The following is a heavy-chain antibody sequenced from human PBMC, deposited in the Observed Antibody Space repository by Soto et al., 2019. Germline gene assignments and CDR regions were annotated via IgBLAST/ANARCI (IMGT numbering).Heavy chain of an antibody. Sequence: PGGSLRLSCAASGFTFSSYAMSWVRQAPGKGLEWVSAISGSGGSTYYADSVKGRFTISRDNSKNTLYLQMNSLRAEDTAVYYCAKDVVTMIVVVWYPPNPPAFDYWGQGTLVTVSS. CDR1: GFTFSSYA. CDR3: AKDVVTMIVVVWYPPNPPAFDY. J-gene: IGHJ4*02. D-gene: IGHD3-22*01. CDR2: ISGSGGST. V-gene: IGHV3-23*01.